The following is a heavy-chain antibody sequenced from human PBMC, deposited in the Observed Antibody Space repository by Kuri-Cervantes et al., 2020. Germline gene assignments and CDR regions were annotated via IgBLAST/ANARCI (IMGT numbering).Heavy chain of an antibody. CDR3: ARARYDSSGYYFGPIDY. Sequence: GESLKISCAASGFTFSIYWMHWVRQAPGKGLVWVSRINSDGISANYADSVKGRFTISRDNAKNTLYLQMNSLRAEDTAVYYCARARYDSSGYYFGPIDYWGQGTLVTVSS. CDR2: INSDGISA. D-gene: IGHD3-22*01. V-gene: IGHV3-74*01. CDR1: GFTFSIYW. J-gene: IGHJ4*02.